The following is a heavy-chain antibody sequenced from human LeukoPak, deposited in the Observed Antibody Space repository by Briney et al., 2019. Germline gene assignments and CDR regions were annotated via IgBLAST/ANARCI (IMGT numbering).Heavy chain of an antibody. CDR2: FDPEDGET. D-gene: IGHD3-3*01. V-gene: IGHV1-24*01. J-gene: IGHJ4*02. CDR3: ARGETRTYDFWSGYYPN. CDR1: GYTLTELS. Sequence: ASVQVSCKVSGYTLTELSMHWVRQAPGQGLEWMGGFDPEDGETIYAQKFQGRVTMTEDTSTDTAYMELSSLRSEDTAVYYCARGETRTYDFWSGYYPNWGQGTLVTVSS.